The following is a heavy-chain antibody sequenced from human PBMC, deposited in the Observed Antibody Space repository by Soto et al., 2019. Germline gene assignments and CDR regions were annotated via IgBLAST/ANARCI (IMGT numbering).Heavy chain of an antibody. V-gene: IGHV4-30-4*01. CDR2: MYYSGNN. CDR3: AREGIGYCKRTSCHGVDV. CDR1: GGSINNGDYY. J-gene: IGHJ6*02. Sequence: QVQLQESGPGLVKPSQTLSLTCTVSGGSINNGDYYWSWIRQPPGKGLEWIGYMYYSGNNYYNPSLKSRGTISIDTSKNQFSLKLRSVTVADTAVYFCAREGIGYCKRTSCHGVDVWGQGTTVIVSS. D-gene: IGHD2-2*01.